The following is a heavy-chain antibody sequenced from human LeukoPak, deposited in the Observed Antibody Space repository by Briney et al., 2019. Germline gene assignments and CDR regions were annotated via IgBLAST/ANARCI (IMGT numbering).Heavy chain of an antibody. D-gene: IGHD5-24*01. V-gene: IGHV3-48*03. Sequence: GGSLRLSCVGSGLTFSGFELNWVRQAPGKGLEWVSYIRHDGSLKTYADSVKGRFTISRDDSRNSVSLQMNSLRPEDTAVYYCARRFRDWGQGTLVTVSS. CDR2: IRHDGSLK. CDR1: GLTFSGFE. J-gene: IGHJ4*02. CDR3: ARRFRD.